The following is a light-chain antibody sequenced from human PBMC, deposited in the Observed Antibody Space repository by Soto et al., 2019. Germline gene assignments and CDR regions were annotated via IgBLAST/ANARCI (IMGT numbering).Light chain of an antibody. V-gene: IGKV1-6*01. CDR2: AAS. CDR3: QQYNNWPPWT. Sequence: AIQMTQSPSSRSASVGDRVTITCRASQGITDDLGWYQQKPGKAPKLLIYAASSLQSGVPSRFSGSGSGTEFTLTISSLQSEDFAVYYCQQYNNWPPWTFGQGTKVDIK. CDR1: QGITDD. J-gene: IGKJ1*01.